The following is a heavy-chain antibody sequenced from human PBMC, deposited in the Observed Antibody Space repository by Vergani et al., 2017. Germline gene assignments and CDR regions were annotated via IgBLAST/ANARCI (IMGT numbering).Heavy chain of an antibody. Sequence: EVQLVESGGGLVKPGRSLRLSCTASGFTFGDYAMSWFRQAPGKGLEWVGFIRSKAYGGTTEYAASVKGRFTISRDDSKSIAYLQMNSLRAEDTAVYYCARVACSGGSCYFLRPYYYMDVWGKGTTVTVSS. CDR2: IRSKAYGGTT. J-gene: IGHJ6*03. CDR1: GFTFGDYA. D-gene: IGHD2-15*01. V-gene: IGHV3-49*05. CDR3: ARVACSGGSCYFLRPYYYMDV.